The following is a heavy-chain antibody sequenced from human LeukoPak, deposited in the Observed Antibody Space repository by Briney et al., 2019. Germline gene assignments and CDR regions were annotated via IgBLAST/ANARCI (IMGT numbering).Heavy chain of an antibody. D-gene: IGHD3-22*01. CDR3: ARGVSAYYYDSSGYYTGSYDP. CDR1: GFTYSDYW. CDR2: ISSDGSST. J-gene: IGHJ5*02. Sequence: GGSLRLSCAASGFTYSDYWMHWVRQAPGKGLVWVSRISSDGSSTSYADSVKGRLTVSRDNAKNTLYLQMNSLRAEDTAVYYCARGVSAYYYDSSGYYTGSYDPWGQGTLVTVSS. V-gene: IGHV3-74*01.